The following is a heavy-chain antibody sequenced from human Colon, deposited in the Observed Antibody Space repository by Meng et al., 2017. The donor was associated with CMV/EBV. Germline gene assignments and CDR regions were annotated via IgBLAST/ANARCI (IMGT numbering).Heavy chain of an antibody. D-gene: IGHD6-19*01. Sequence: GGSLRLSCAASGFTFSGSAIHWVRQASGKGLEWVGRIRSKPNNYATEYAASVKGRFTISRDASNDSAFLQMSSLKTDDTAVYYCAVLAVAEPISYWGQGTLVTVSS. CDR1: GFTFSGSA. J-gene: IGHJ4*02. V-gene: IGHV3-73*01. CDR2: IRSKPNNYAT. CDR3: AVLAVAEPISY.